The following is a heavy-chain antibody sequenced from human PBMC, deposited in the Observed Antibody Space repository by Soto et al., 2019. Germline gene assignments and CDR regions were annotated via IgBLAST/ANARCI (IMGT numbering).Heavy chain of an antibody. D-gene: IGHD5-18*01. CDR2: ISSSSSTI. Sequence: EVQLVESGGVVVQPGGSLRLSCAASGFTFDDYTMHWVRQAPGKGLEWVSYISSSSSTIYYADSVKGRFTISRDNAKNSLYLQMNSLRDEDTAVYYCARARDTAMVTFDYWGQGTLVTVSS. J-gene: IGHJ4*02. CDR3: ARARDTAMVTFDY. V-gene: IGHV3-48*02. CDR1: GFTFDDYT.